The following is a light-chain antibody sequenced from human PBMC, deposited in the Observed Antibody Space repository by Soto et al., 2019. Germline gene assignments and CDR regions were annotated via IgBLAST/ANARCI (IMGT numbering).Light chain of an antibody. CDR1: QSVSSN. V-gene: IGKV3-15*01. CDR3: QQYNNWPPTWT. Sequence: VMTQSPATLSVSPGERAALSCRASQSVSSNLAWYQQKPGQAPRLLIYGVSTRATDIPARFSGSGSGTEFTLTIGSLQSEDFAVYYCQQYNNWPPTWTFGQGTKVDI. J-gene: IGKJ1*01. CDR2: GVS.